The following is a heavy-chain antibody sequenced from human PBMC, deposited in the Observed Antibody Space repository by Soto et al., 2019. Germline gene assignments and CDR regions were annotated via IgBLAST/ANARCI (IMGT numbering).Heavy chain of an antibody. CDR3: ARVRGVRPI. V-gene: IGHV3-23*01. Sequence: ETLSLTCIVSDGSISGYFWSWILQPPGKGLEWVSAISGSGGSTYYADSVKGRFTISRDNSKNTLYLQMNSLRAEDTAVYYCARVRGVRPIWGQGTMVTVSS. J-gene: IGHJ3*02. D-gene: IGHD3-10*01. CDR1: DGSISGYF. CDR2: ISGSGGST.